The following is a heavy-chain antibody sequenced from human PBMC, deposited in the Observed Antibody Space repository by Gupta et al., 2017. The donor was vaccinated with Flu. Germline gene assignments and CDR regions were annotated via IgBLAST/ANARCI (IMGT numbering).Heavy chain of an antibody. V-gene: IGHV4-34*01. CDR2: INHSGST. J-gene: IGHJ5*02. D-gene: IGHD6-13*01. CDR1: GGSFSGYY. Sequence: QVQLQQWGAGLLKPSETLSLTCAVYGGSFSGYYWSWIRQPPGKGLEWIGEINHSGSTNYNPSLKSRVTISVDTSKNQFSLKLSSVTAADTAVYYCARGRRIAAAGTYLLGWFDPWGQGTLVTVSS. CDR3: ARGRRIAAAGTYLLGWFDP.